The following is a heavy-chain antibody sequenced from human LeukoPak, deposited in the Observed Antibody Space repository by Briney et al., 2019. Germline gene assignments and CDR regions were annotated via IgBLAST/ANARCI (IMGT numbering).Heavy chain of an antibody. V-gene: IGHV3-53*01. J-gene: IGHJ4*02. CDR1: GFTVSSNY. CDR3: ARGPVVHPFDY. Sequence: GGSLRLSCAASGFTVSSNYMSWVRQAPGKGLEWVSVIYSGGSTYYADSVKGRFTISRDNSKNTLYLQMNSLRAEDTAVYYCARGPVVHPFDYWGQGTLVTVST. CDR2: IYSGGST. D-gene: IGHD4-23*01.